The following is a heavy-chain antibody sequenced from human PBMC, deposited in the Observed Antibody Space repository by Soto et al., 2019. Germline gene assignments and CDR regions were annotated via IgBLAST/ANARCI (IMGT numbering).Heavy chain of an antibody. CDR2: ISYDGSNK. CDR3: ARDGVLRYFDPSEYYFDY. J-gene: IGHJ4*02. D-gene: IGHD3-9*01. V-gene: IGHV3-30-3*01. CDR1: GFTFSSYA. Sequence: GESLKISCAASGFTFSSYAMHWVRQAPGKGLEWVAVISYDGSNKYYADSVKGRFTISRDNSKNTLYLQMNSLRAEDTAVYYCARDGVLRYFDPSEYYFDYWGQGTLVTVSS.